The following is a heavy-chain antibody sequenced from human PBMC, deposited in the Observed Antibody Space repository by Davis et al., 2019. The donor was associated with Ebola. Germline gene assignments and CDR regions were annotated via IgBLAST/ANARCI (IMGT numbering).Heavy chain of an antibody. CDR1: GFTFDAYA. Sequence: GGSLRLSCAASGFTFDAYAMHWVRQAPGKGLEWVSLISGDGGSTYYADSVKGRFTISRDNSKNSLYLQMNSLRAEDTAVYYCHPITMIDYWGQGTLVTVSS. CDR2: ISGDGGST. CDR3: HPITMIDY. D-gene: IGHD3-22*01. V-gene: IGHV3-43*02. J-gene: IGHJ4*02.